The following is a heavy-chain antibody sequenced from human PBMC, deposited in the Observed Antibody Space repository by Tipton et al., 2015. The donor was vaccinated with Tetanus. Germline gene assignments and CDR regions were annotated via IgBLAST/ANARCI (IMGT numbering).Heavy chain of an antibody. CDR2: ISHSGTT. CDR3: ARDRGLTTGGGIGMDV. J-gene: IGHJ6*02. V-gene: IGHV4-39*07. CDR1: GDSISSSEYY. D-gene: IGHD4-17*01. Sequence: LRLSCTVSGDSISSSEYYWGWIRQPPGKGLEWIGDISHSGTTAYNPSLKSRVSMSVDASNNQFSLMLSSVTAADTAVYYCARDRGLTTGGGIGMDVWGQGTTVTVSS.